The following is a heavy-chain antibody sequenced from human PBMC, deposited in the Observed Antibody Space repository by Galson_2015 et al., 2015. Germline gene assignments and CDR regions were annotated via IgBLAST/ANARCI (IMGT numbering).Heavy chain of an antibody. V-gene: IGHV3-53*05. Sequence: SLRLSCAASGFTVSSNYMSWVRQAPGKGLEWVSVIYSGGSTYYADSVKGRFTISRDNSKNTLYLQMNSLRSEDTAVYYCARDRALLQQTTYYYYGMDVWGQGTTVTVSS. J-gene: IGHJ6*02. CDR1: GFTVSSNY. CDR2: IYSGGST. CDR3: ARDRALLQQTTYYYYGMDV. D-gene: IGHD2-15*01.